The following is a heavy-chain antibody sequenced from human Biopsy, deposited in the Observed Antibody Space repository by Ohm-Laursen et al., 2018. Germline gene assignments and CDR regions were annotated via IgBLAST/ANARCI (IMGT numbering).Heavy chain of an antibody. D-gene: IGHD6-19*01. CDR1: GFTFGHYA. Sequence: SLRLSCAASGFTFGHYAMHWVRQAPGKGLEWISLIWYDGTNEDYADSVKGRFTISRDNSKNTLYLQINTLTLEDTAFYYCARGLSSGWYGYFDVWGRGTLVTVTS. CDR3: ARGLSSGWYGYFDV. V-gene: IGHV3-33*04. CDR2: IWYDGTNE. J-gene: IGHJ2*01.